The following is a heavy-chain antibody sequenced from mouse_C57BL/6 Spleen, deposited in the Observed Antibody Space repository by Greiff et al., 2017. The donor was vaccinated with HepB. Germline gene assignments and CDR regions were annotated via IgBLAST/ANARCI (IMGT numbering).Heavy chain of an antibody. J-gene: IGHJ2*01. D-gene: IGHD2-4*01. CDR3: ARADIYYDYGRGRSFDY. Sequence: VQLQQSGPELVKPGASVKISCKASGYAFSSSWMNWVKQRPGKGLEWIGRIYPGDGDTNYNGKFKGKATLTADKSSSTAYMQLSSLTSEDSAVYFCARADIYYDYGRGRSFDYWGQGTTLTVSS. V-gene: IGHV1-82*01. CDR1: GYAFSSSW. CDR2: IYPGDGDT.